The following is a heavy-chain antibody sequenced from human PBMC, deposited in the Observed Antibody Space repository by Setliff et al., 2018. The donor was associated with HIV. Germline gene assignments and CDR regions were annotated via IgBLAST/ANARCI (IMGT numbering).Heavy chain of an antibody. D-gene: IGHD3-22*01. CDR2: IYSSGST. CDR3: ARPHSTIYYYVAFDI. Sequence: SETLSRTCTASCGCIICSSYYWGWIRQPAGKGLEWIGSIYSSGSTYYNPSLKSRVTISVDKSKNQFSLKLSSVTAADTAVYYCARPHSTIYYYVAFDIWGQGTMVTVSS. V-gene: IGHV4-39*01. CDR1: CGCIICSSYY. J-gene: IGHJ3*02.